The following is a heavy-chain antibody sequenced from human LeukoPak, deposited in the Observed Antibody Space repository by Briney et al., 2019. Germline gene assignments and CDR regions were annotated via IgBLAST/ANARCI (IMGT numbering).Heavy chain of an antibody. Sequence: ASVKVSCRASGYTFTGYYMHWVRQAPGQGLEWMGWINPHSGGTNYAQKFQGGVTMTRDTSITTAYMELSSLRSDDTAVYYCARDVGEYCSSTNCYASHYWGQGTLVTVSS. CDR1: GYTFTGYY. CDR3: ARDVGEYCSSTNCYASHY. V-gene: IGHV1-2*02. D-gene: IGHD2-2*01. J-gene: IGHJ4*02. CDR2: INPHSGGT.